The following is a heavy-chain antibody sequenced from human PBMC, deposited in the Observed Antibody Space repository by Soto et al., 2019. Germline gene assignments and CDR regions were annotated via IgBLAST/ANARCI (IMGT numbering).Heavy chain of an antibody. CDR1: GLIFSDYH. V-gene: IGHV3-72*01. Sequence: EVQLVESGGGLVQPGGSLRLSCAASGLIFSDYHMDWVRQAPGKGLEWVGRIRRKAKSYTTEYAASVKGRFTISRDDSKNSLYLQMNSLKPEDTAVYYCAMLGGWSGGSNDMDVWGQGPTVTVSS. J-gene: IGHJ6*02. CDR3: AMLGGWSGGSNDMDV. CDR2: IRRKAKSYTT. D-gene: IGHD6-19*01.